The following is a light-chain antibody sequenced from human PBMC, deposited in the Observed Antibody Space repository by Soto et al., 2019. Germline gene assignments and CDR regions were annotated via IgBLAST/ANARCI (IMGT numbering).Light chain of an antibody. V-gene: IGLV1-44*01. CDR3: GAWDDSLNGVV. Sequence: QSVLTQPPSASGTPGQGITISCSGSSSNIGSNTVNWYRKFPGTAPKLLIYSTILRPSGVPDRFSGSKSDTSASLAISGLQSDDEADYYCGAWDDSLNGVVFGGGTKLTVL. J-gene: IGLJ2*01. CDR1: SSNIGSNT. CDR2: STI.